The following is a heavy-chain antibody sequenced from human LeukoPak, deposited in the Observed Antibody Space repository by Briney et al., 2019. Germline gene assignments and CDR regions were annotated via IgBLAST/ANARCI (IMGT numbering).Heavy chain of an antibody. CDR2: IIPIFGTA. CDR3: ARDGPGFPYHYYYMDV. CDR1: GGTFSSYA. Sequence: GSSVKVSCKASGGTFSSYAISWVRQAPGQGLEWMGGIIPIFGTANYAQKFQGRVTITTDESTSTAYMELSSLRSEDTAVYYCARDGPGFPYHYYYMDVWGKGPRSPSP. D-gene: IGHD3/OR15-3a*01. J-gene: IGHJ6*03. V-gene: IGHV1-69*05.